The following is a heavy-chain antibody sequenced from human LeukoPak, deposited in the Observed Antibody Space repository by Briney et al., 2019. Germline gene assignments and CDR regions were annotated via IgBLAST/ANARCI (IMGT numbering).Heavy chain of an antibody. V-gene: IGHV3-23*01. Sequence: GGSLRLSCVASGFTFSSYAMSWVRQAPGTGLEWVSAISGSGGSTYYADSVKGRFTISRDNSKNTLYLQMNSLRAEDTAVYYCAKDTDIVVVVAYYWGQGTLVTVSS. J-gene: IGHJ4*02. CDR2: ISGSGGST. CDR1: GFTFSSYA. CDR3: AKDTDIVVVVAYY. D-gene: IGHD2-15*01.